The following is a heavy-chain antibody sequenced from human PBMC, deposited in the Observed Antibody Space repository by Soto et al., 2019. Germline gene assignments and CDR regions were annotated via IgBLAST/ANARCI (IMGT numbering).Heavy chain of an antibody. CDR3: ARDLPPSYDSSGYSVFDI. V-gene: IGHV4-59*01. Sequence: QVQLQESGPGLVKPSETLSLTCSVSGGSISSYYWSWIRQSPGKGLEWIGYIYSSGSTNYNPSLKSRVTISGDTSKNQFSLKLSSVTAADTAVYYCARDLPPSYDSSGYSVFDIWGQGTMVTVSS. J-gene: IGHJ3*02. CDR1: GGSISSYY. D-gene: IGHD3-22*01. CDR2: IYSSGST.